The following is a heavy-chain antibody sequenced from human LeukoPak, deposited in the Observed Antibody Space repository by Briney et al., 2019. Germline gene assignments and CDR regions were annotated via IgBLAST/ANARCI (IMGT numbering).Heavy chain of an antibody. CDR2: IIPIFGTA. D-gene: IGHD6-19*01. Sequence: SVKVSCKASGGTFSSYAISWVRQAPGQGLEWMGGIIPIFGTANYAQKFQGRVTITAEESTSTAYMELSSLRSEDTAVYYCARVVAGTWSVHFDYWGQGTLVTVSS. J-gene: IGHJ4*02. CDR3: ARVVAGTWSVHFDY. V-gene: IGHV1-69*13. CDR1: GGTFSSYA.